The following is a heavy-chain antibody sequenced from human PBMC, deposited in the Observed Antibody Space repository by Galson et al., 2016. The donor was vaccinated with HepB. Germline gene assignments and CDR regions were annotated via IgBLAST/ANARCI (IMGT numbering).Heavy chain of an antibody. CDR3: SRDFTGARDS. CDR2: VDEDGSRV. D-gene: IGHD7-27*01. J-gene: IGHJ4*02. V-gene: IGHV3-74*01. CDR1: GFTFSSYW. Sequence: SLRLSCAASGFTFSSYWMHWVRQAPGKGLVSVARVDEDGSRVDHADSVRGRFSISSDIAKNTLSLQMNSRRVDDTAVYYCSRDFTGARDSWGQGTLVTVSS.